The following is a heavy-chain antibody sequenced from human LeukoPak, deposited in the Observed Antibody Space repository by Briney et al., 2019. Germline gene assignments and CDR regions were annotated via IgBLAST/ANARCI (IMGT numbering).Heavy chain of an antibody. V-gene: IGHV1-24*01. CDR1: GDTLTELS. CDR2: FDPEHAET. CDR3: ATDRGY. D-gene: IGHD3-10*01. Sequence: ASVKGSCEVSGDTLTELSMHWVRHAPVKGLECIGGFDPEHAETIYAQKFQGIFTMTEESSTHTAYMELRSLRSEDTAVYYCATDRGYWGQGTLVTVSS. J-gene: IGHJ4*02.